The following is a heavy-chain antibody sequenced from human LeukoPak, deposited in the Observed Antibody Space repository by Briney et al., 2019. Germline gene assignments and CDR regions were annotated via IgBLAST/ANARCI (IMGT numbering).Heavy chain of an antibody. CDR2: IYYSVTT. D-gene: IGHD4-17*01. CDR1: GGSLSSGDYY. Sequence: SETLSLTCTVSGGSLSSGDYYWRWIRQPPGKGLEKIGHIYYSVTTYYNSSLRSLVTISVDTSNNQFSLRQSSVTAADRAVYYCARGGGDYFLDPWGQGTMVTVSS. CDR3: ARGGGDYFLDP. V-gene: IGHV4-30-4*01. J-gene: IGHJ5*02.